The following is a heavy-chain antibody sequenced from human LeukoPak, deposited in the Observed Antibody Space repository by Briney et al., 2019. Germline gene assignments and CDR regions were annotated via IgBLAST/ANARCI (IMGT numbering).Heavy chain of an antibody. CDR2: INPNSGGT. CDR1: GYTFTGYY. Sequence: ASVKVSCKASGYTFTGYYMHWVRQAPGQGLEWMGWINPNSGGTNFAQKFQGRFTITRASSVSTANMELSRLRTDDKAVYYRARDEYSSGPFDYWGQGTLVTVSS. V-gene: IGHV1-2*02. J-gene: IGHJ4*02. CDR3: ARDEYSSGPFDY. D-gene: IGHD6-19*01.